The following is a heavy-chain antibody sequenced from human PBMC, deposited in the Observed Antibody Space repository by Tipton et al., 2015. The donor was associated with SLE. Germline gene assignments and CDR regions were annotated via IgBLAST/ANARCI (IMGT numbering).Heavy chain of an antibody. CDR1: GASISTHY. CDR2: ISYTGNT. V-gene: IGHV4-59*11. J-gene: IGHJ2*01. CDR3: ARDSAVNFWYFDL. Sequence: TLSLTCTVSGASISTHYWSWIRQPPGKGLEWIGYISYTGNTNFNPSLKSRLTIEVATSMNQFSLRLTSVTAADTVMYYCARDSAVNFWYFDLWGRGTLVTDSS.